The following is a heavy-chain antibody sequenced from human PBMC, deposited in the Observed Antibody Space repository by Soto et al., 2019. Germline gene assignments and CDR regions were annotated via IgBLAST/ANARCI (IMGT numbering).Heavy chain of an antibody. D-gene: IGHD3-16*01. Sequence: GGSLRLSCAASGFTFSSYGMHWVRQAPGKGLEWVAVISYDGSNKYYADSVKGRFTISRDNSKNALYLQMNSLRAEDTAVYYCAKGVIPFGGGYYYYGMDASGQDTTVTVSS. CDR2: ISYDGSNK. J-gene: IGHJ6*02. CDR3: AKGVIPFGGGYYYYGMDA. CDR1: GFTFSSYG. V-gene: IGHV3-30*18.